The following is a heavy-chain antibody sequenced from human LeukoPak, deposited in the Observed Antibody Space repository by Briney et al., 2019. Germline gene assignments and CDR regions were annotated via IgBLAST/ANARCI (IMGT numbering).Heavy chain of an antibody. CDR2: INYDGSQK. CDR3: ARDNSLAAAGKGGFDY. D-gene: IGHD6-13*01. Sequence: GGSLRLSCAASGFVFKNYWMSWVRQAPGKGLEWLANINYDGSQKYHVDSVKGRFTISRDNDKNSLYLQMNSLRVEDTAVYYCARDNSLAAAGKGGFDYWGQGTLVTVSS. V-gene: IGHV3-7*01. CDR1: GFVFKNYW. J-gene: IGHJ4*02.